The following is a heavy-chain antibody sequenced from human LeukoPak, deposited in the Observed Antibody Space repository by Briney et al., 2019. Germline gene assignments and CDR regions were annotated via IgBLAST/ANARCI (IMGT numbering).Heavy chain of an antibody. CDR3: ARVLTGQQWGGSDY. J-gene: IGHJ4*02. CDR1: GFTFSSYW. CDR2: ISSDGSTT. V-gene: IGHV3-74*01. Sequence: GGSLRLSCAASGFTFSSYWMHWVRQAPGKGLVWVSHISSDGSTTRYADSVKGRFTISRDNAKNTLYLQMNSLRAEDTAVYYCARVLTGQQWGGSDYWGQGTLVTVSS. D-gene: IGHD3-9*01.